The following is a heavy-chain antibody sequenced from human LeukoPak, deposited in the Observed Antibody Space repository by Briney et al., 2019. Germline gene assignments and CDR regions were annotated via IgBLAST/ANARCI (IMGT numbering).Heavy chain of an antibody. Sequence: ASVKVSCKASGYTFTGYYMHWVRQASGQGLEWMGWINPNSGGTNYAQKFQGRVTMTRDTSISTVYMELSRLRSDDTAVYYCARRSRDLHDAFDIWGQGTMVTVSS. CDR1: GYTFTGYY. CDR2: INPNSGGT. J-gene: IGHJ3*02. CDR3: ARRSRDLHDAFDI. V-gene: IGHV1-2*02. D-gene: IGHD4-11*01.